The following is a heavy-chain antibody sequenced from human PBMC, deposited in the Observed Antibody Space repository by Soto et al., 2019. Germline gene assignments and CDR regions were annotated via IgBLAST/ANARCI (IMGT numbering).Heavy chain of an antibody. CDR1: GESFWGYS. CDR2: INHSGNT. J-gene: IGHJ6*02. D-gene: IGHD1-26*01. V-gene: IGHV4-34*01. CDR3: ARGSLSYYGHYGMDG. Sequence: LCLTCDVCGESFWGYSWSWMRQPPGKGLEWIGEINHSGNTNYSPSLKSRVTVSVDTSKNQFSLKLSSVTAADTAVYYCARGSLSYYGHYGMDGWGQGTPVTVSS.